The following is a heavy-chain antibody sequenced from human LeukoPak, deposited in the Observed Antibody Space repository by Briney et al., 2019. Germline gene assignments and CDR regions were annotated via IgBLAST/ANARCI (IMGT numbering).Heavy chain of an antibody. CDR2: INPSGGST. D-gene: IGHD3-3*01. Sequence: ASVKVSCKASGYTFTGYYMHWVRQAPGQGLEWVGIINPSGGSTSYAQKFQGRVTMTRDTSTSTVYMELSSLRSDDTAVYYCARGQEYDFWSGYPAKVYFQHWGQGTLVTVSS. J-gene: IGHJ1*01. V-gene: IGHV1-46*01. CDR1: GYTFTGYY. CDR3: ARGQEYDFWSGYPAKVYFQH.